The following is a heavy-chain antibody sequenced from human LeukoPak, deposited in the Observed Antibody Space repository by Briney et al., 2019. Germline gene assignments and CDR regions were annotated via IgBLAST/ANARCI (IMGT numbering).Heavy chain of an antibody. CDR3: ARDIRYCSGGSCYSQFDP. CDR2: IFYSGST. J-gene: IGHJ5*02. V-gene: IGHV4-39*07. Sequence: PSETLSLTCTVSSGSISTSNYYWGWVRQPPGKALEWIGNIFYSGSTYYSPSLKSRVTISLDTSKNQFSLKLSSVTAADTAVYYCARDIRYCSGGSCYSQFDPWGQGTLVTVSS. D-gene: IGHD2-15*01. CDR1: SGSISTSNYY.